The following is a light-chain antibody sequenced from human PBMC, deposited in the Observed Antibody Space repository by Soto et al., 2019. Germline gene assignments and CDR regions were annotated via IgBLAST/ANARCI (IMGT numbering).Light chain of an antibody. CDR3: QQLHSFPLS. CDR1: QGISSY. CDR2: AAS. J-gene: IGKJ4*01. Sequence: IQLTQSPSFLSASVGDRVTITCRASQGISSYLAWYQEKPGKAPKLLIYAASILQGGVPSRFSGSGSGTEFTLTISSLQPEDCATYYCQQLHSFPLSFGGGTKVEI. V-gene: IGKV1-9*01.